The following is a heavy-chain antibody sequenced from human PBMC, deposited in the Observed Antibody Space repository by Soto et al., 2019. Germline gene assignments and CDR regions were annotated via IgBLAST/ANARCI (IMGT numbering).Heavy chain of an antibody. J-gene: IGHJ4*02. Sequence: QMQLVESGGGVVQPGRSLRLSCAASGFSFNSYGMHWVRQAPGKGLEWVAFISYDGTNKFYGDSVKGRFTISRDNSKSTLYLQMNSLRPEDTAVYYCAKTGVSVVRGVPQRFDYWGQGTLVTVSS. CDR2: ISYDGTNK. CDR1: GFSFNSYG. CDR3: AKTGVSVVRGVPQRFDY. D-gene: IGHD3-10*01. V-gene: IGHV3-30*18.